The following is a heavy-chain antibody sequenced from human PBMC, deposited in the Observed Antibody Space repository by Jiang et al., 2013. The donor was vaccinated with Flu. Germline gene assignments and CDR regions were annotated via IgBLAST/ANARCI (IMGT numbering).Heavy chain of an antibody. CDR2: ISAYNGNT. J-gene: IGHJ6*02. D-gene: IGHD3-10*01. CDR1: GYTFTSYG. V-gene: IGHV1-18*01. Sequence: GAEVKKPGASVKVSCKASGYTFTSYGISWVRQAPGQGLEWMGWISAYNGNTNYAQKLQGRVTMTTDTSTSTAYMELRSLRSDDTAVYYCALSITMVRGVIEYYYYGMERLGPRDHGHRLL. CDR3: ALSITMVRGVIEYYYYGMER.